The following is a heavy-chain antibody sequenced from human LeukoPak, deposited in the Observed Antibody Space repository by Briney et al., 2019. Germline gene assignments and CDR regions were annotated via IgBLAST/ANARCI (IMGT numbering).Heavy chain of an antibody. V-gene: IGHV3-74*01. CDR2: IKSDGKT. CDR1: GFTFRRYW. D-gene: IGHD3-22*01. CDR3: ARAPSEVGGYYPEYFRH. Sequence: GGSLRLSCEASGFTFRRYWMHWVRQAPWKGLVWVSRIKSDGKTNYADSVKGRFTISRDNAKNTVSLQMDSLRAEDTGVYYCARAPSEVGGYYPEYFRHWGQRTLVTVSS. J-gene: IGHJ1*01.